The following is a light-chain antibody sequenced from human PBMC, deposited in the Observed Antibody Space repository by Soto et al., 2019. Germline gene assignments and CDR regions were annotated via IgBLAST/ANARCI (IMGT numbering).Light chain of an antibody. CDR3: QQYNNWTPLT. CDR2: GAS. J-gene: IGKJ4*01. Sequence: EIVMTQSPATLSVSPGERATLSCRASQSVSSKLAWYQQKPGQAPRLLIYGASTRATGIPARFSGSGSGTEFTLTISSLQSEDFAVYYCQQYNNWTPLTFGGGTKVEMK. CDR1: QSVSSK. V-gene: IGKV3-15*01.